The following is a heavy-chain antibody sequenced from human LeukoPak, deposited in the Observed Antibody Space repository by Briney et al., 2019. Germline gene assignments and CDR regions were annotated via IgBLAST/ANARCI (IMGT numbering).Heavy chain of an antibody. D-gene: IGHD1-1*01. CDR2: ISWNSGSI. V-gene: IGHV3-9*03. J-gene: IGHJ3*02. CDR1: GFTFDDYA. CDR3: AQAHLEHDAFDI. Sequence: GGSLRLSCAASGFTFDDYAMHWVRQAPGKGLEWVSGISWNSGSIGYADSVKGRFTISRDNAKNSLYLQMNSLRAEDMALYYCAQAHLEHDAFDILGQGTMVTVSS.